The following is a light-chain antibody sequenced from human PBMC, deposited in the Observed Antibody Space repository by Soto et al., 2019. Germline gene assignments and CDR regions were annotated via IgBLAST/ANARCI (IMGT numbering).Light chain of an antibody. CDR2: AAS. Sequence: DIQLTQSPSFLSASVGDRVTITCRASQGISSYLAWYQQKPGKAPKLLIYAASTLQSGVPSRFSGSGSGTEFTLTISSLQPEDFATYFCQQLNSYPFGYTFVQGTKLEIK. V-gene: IGKV1-9*01. J-gene: IGKJ2*01. CDR1: QGISSY. CDR3: QQLNSYPFGYT.